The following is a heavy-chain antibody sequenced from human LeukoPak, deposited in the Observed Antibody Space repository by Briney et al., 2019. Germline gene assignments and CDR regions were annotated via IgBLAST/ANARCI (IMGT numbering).Heavy chain of an antibody. J-gene: IGHJ6*02. V-gene: IGHV4-59*01. CDR1: GGSITNYY. D-gene: IGHD5-18*01. CDR2: IYYSGST. Sequence: SETLSLTCTVSGGSITNYYWSWIRQPPGKGLECIGYIYYSGSTNYDPSLKSRVTISVDTTRNQFSLTLTSVTAADTAVYYCARMDLDGYRYGQYYYYSGMDVWGQGTTVTVSS. CDR3: ARMDLDGYRYGQYYYYSGMDV.